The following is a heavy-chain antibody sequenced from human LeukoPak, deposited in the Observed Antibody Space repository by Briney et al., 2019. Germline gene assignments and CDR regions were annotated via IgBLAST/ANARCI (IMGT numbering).Heavy chain of an antibody. D-gene: IGHD5-18*01. CDR1: GYTFSSYG. CDR2: ISACNGNT. Sequence: ASVKVSCKASGYTFSSYGISWVRQAPGQGLEWMGWISACNGNTNYAQKFQGRVTMTTDTSTSTAYMELRSLRSDDTAVYYCARDGSPRVDTAMVAPLRGYWGQGTLVTVSS. V-gene: IGHV1-18*01. J-gene: IGHJ4*02. CDR3: ARDGSPRVDTAMVAPLRGY.